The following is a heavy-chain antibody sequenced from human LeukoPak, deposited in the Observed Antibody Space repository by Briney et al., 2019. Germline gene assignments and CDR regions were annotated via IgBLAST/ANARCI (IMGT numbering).Heavy chain of an antibody. CDR3: ARVGIAAVGDWFDP. J-gene: IGHJ5*02. CDR2: IYYSGST. CDR1: GGSISSSSYY. D-gene: IGHD6-13*01. V-gene: IGHV4-39*07. Sequence: PSETLSLTCTVSGGSISSSSYYWGWIRQPPGKGLEWIGSIYYSGSTYYNPSLKSRVTISVDTSKNQFSLKLSSVTAADTAVYYCARVGIAAVGDWFDPWGQGTLVTVSS.